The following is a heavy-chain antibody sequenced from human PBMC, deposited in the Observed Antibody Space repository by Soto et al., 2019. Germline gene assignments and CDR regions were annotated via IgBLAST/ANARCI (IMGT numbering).Heavy chain of an antibody. CDR3: ARVEEGFDY. Sequence: QVQLVESGGGVVQPGRSLRLSCAASGFTFSSYAMHWVRQAPGKGLEWVAVISYDGSNKYYADSVKGRFTISRDNSKNTLYLQMNSLRAEDTAVYYCARVEEGFDYWGQGTLVTVSS. CDR1: GFTFSSYA. J-gene: IGHJ4*02. CDR2: ISYDGSNK. V-gene: IGHV3-30-3*01.